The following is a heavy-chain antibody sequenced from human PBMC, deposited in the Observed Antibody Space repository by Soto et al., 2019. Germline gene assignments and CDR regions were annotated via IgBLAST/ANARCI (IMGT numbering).Heavy chain of an antibody. Sequence: QVQLVQSGAEVKKPGASVKVSCKASGYTFTNYYMHWVRQAPGQGLEWMGIINPSGGGTSYAQKFQGRITMTRDTSTSTVDMELSSLRSEDTAVYYCARPRPIDSSGPRAFDFWGQGTMVTISS. J-gene: IGHJ3*01. CDR3: ARPRPIDSSGPRAFDF. CDR2: INPSGGGT. D-gene: IGHD3-22*01. V-gene: IGHV1-46*01. CDR1: GYTFTNYY.